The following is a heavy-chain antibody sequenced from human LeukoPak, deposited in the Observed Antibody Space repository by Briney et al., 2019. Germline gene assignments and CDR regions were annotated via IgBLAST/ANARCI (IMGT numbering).Heavy chain of an antibody. Sequence: PGGSLRLSCAGSGFTLSSAWMTWVRQAPGKGLEWVGLSKSKTDGGTTDYAAPVKGRFTISRDDSKNTLYLQMNSLKTEDTAVYYCAKYCISADCYANWFGPWGQGTLVTVS. J-gene: IGHJ5*02. CDR3: AKYCISADCYANWFGP. D-gene: IGHD2-2*01. V-gene: IGHV3-15*01. CDR1: GFTLSSAW. CDR2: SKSKTDGGTT.